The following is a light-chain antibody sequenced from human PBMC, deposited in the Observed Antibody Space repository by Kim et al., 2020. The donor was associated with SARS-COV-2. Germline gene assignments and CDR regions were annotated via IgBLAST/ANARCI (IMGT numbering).Light chain of an antibody. V-gene: IGLV3-19*01. CDR1: SLRSYY. J-gene: IGLJ2*01. CDR2: GKN. CDR3: NSRDSNDNVV. Sequence: VALGQTVRIKCQGDSLRSYYATGYQQKPGQAPIVVIYGKNNRPSGIPDRFSGSSSGNTASLTITGTQAGDEADYYCNSRDSNDNVVFGGGTQLTVL.